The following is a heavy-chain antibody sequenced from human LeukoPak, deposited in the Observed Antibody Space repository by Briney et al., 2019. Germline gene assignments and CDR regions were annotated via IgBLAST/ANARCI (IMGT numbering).Heavy chain of an antibody. CDR2: ISGSGGST. V-gene: IGHV3-23*01. J-gene: IGHJ4*02. Sequence: PGGSLRLSCAASGFTFSSYGMSWVRQAPGKGLEWVSAISGSGGSTYYVDSVKGRFIISRDNSKNTLYLQMNSLRAEDTAVYYCAKVRYYDILTGYYFDYWGQGTLVTVSS. CDR1: GFTFSSYG. CDR3: AKVRYYDILTGYYFDY. D-gene: IGHD3-9*01.